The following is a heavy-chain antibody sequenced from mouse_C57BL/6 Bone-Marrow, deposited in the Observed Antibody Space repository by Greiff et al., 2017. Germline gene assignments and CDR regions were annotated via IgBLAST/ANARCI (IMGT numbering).Heavy chain of an antibody. CDR2: INYDGSST. D-gene: IGHD2-12*01. CDR1: GFTFSDYY. V-gene: IGHV5-16*01. J-gene: IGHJ2*01. CDR3: ARGYDDYLDY. Sequence: DVKLVESEGGLVQPGSSMKLSCTASGFTFSDYYMAWVRQVPEKGLEWVANINYDGSSTYYLDSLKSRFIISRDNAKNILYLQMSSLKSEDTATYYCARGYDDYLDYWGQGTTLTVSS.